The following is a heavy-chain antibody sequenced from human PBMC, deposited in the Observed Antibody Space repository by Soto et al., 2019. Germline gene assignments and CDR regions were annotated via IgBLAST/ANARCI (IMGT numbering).Heavy chain of an antibody. V-gene: IGHV1-3*01. CDR1: GYTFTTYA. J-gene: IGHJ6*03. CDR2: INAGNGNT. Sequence: QVQLVQSGAEVKKPGASVKVSCKASGYTFTTYAMHWVRQAPGQRLEWMGWINAGNGNTQYSQKFQGRVTITRDTSASTAYMELSSLRSEDTAVYYCATSRDYCSSTSCYEGYYYYMDVWGKGTTVTVSS. CDR3: ATSRDYCSSTSCYEGYYYYMDV. D-gene: IGHD2-2*01.